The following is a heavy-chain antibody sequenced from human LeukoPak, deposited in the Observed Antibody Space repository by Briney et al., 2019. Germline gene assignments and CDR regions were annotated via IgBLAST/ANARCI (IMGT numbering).Heavy chain of an antibody. CDR2: IYPRGS. CDR1: GGSISNFY. CDR3: ARDSGTTGEVKFDP. V-gene: IGHV4-4*07. J-gene: IGHJ5*02. D-gene: IGHD3-10*01. Sequence: SETLSLTCTVSGGSISNFYLSWIRQAAGKGLEWIGRIYPRGSDYNPSLKSRVTMSLDTSKKQFSLNLRSVTAADTAVYYCARDSGTTGEVKFDPWGQGTLVTVSS.